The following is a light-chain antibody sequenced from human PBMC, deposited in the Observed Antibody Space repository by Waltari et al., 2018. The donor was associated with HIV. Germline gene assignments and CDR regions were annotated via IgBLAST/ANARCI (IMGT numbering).Light chain of an antibody. CDR2: GNN. J-gene: IGLJ2*01. CDR1: SSNTGAGYD. V-gene: IGLV1-40*01. CDR3: QSYDSRLRAVV. Sequence: QSVLTQPPSVSGAPGQRVTISCTGSSSNTGAGYDVNWYQQLPGTAPKLLIYGNNNRPSGVPDRFSGSKSGTSVSLAITGLQAEDEADYFCQSYDSRLRAVVFGGGTKLTVL.